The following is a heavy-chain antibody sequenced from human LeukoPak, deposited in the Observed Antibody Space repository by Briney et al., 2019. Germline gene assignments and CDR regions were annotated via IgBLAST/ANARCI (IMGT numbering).Heavy chain of an antibody. V-gene: IGHV3-23*01. Sequence: GGSLRLSCAGSGLMFSNHAMSWVRQAPGKGLEWVSGISTRGGGVYYADSVKGWFTISRDNSKNTLYLQMKSLRAEDTAVYYCAQSLGSSNWIGNWFDPWGQGTLVTVSS. D-gene: IGHD6-13*01. CDR1: GLMFSNHA. J-gene: IGHJ5*02. CDR3: AQSLGSSNWIGNWFDP. CDR2: ISTRGGGV.